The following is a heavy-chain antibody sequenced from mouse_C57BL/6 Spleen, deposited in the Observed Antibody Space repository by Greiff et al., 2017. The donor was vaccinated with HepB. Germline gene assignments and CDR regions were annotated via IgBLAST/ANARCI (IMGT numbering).Heavy chain of an antibody. J-gene: IGHJ4*01. CDR2: IYPSDSET. D-gene: IGHD1-1*01. V-gene: IGHV1-61*01. CDR1: GYTFTSYW. Sequence: VQLQQPGAELVRPGSSVKLSCKASGYTFTSYWMDWVKQRPGQGLEWIGNIYPSDSETHYNQKFKDKATVTVDKSSSKAYMQLSSLTSEDSAVYYCARDSLDYYGSRHRNDAMDYWGKGTSVTVSS. CDR3: ARDSLDYYGSRHRNDAMDY.